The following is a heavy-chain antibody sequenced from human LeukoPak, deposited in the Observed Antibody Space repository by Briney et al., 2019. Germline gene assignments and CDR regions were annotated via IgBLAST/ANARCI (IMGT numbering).Heavy chain of an antibody. CDR1: EYTFTGYY. CDR2: INPNSGGT. CDR3: ARDNSVEDTAWWFDP. V-gene: IGHV1-2*02. J-gene: IGHJ5*02. Sequence: EASVKVSCKASEYTFTGYYMHWVRQAPGQGLEWMGWINPNSGGTNYAQKFQGRVTMTRDTSTSTDYMELSSLRSEDTAVYYCARDNSVEDTAWWFDPWGQGTLVTVSS. D-gene: IGHD4-23*01.